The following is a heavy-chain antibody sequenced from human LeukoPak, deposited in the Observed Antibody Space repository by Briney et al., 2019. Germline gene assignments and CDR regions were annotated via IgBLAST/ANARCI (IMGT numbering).Heavy chain of an antibody. J-gene: IGHJ4*02. CDR1: GFTFTSYG. D-gene: IGHD3-10*01. CDR2: ITYDGDYK. Sequence: GTSLRLSCAASGFTFTSYGMHWVRQSPGKGLEWVALITYDGDYKYYSDSVKGRSTISSDTSKNTLYLQMNSLRAEDTAVYYCARDLSPVVRASPMGYWGQGTLVTVSS. V-gene: IGHV3-30*03. CDR3: ARDLSPVVRASPMGY.